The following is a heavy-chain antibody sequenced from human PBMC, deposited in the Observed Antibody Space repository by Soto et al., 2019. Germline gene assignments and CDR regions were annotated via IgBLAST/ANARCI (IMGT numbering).Heavy chain of an antibody. Sequence: QVQLVESGGGVVQPGRSLRLSCAASGFTFSSYAMHWVRQAPGKGLEWVAVISYEGSNKYYADSVKGRFTISRDNSKNTLYLQMNSLRAEDTAVYYCARVRSRGEHGLFYYYYGMDVWGQGTTVTVSS. V-gene: IGHV3-30-3*01. J-gene: IGHJ6*02. CDR2: ISYEGSNK. CDR1: GFTFSSYA. D-gene: IGHD3-16*01. CDR3: ARVRSRGEHGLFYYYYGMDV.